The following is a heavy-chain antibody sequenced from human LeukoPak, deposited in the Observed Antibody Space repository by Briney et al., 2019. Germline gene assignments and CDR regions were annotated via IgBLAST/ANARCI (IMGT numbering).Heavy chain of an antibody. V-gene: IGHV3-30*02. CDR3: ANFCSSTSCYDWFDP. J-gene: IGHJ5*02. Sequence: GGSLRLSCAASGFTFSSYGMHWVRQAPGKGLEWVAFIRYDGSNKYYADSVKGRFTISRDNSKNTLYLQMNSLRAEDTAVHYCANFCSSTSCYDWFDPWGQGTLVTVSS. CDR2: IRYDGSNK. CDR1: GFTFSSYG. D-gene: IGHD2-2*01.